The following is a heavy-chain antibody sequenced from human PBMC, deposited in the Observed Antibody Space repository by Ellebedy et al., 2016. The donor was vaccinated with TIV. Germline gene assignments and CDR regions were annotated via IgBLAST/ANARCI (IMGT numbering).Heavy chain of an antibody. D-gene: IGHD2-2*01. Sequence: GGSLRLXXAASGFTFSSYGMHWVRQAPGKGLEWVAVISYDGNNKYYADSVKGRFTISRDNSKNTLYLQMNSLRAEDTAVYYCAKDSRYCSSTSCYVPPHYYYYGMDVWGQGTTVTVSS. CDR2: ISYDGNNK. CDR1: GFTFSSYG. CDR3: AKDSRYCSSTSCYVPPHYYYYGMDV. J-gene: IGHJ6*02. V-gene: IGHV3-30*18.